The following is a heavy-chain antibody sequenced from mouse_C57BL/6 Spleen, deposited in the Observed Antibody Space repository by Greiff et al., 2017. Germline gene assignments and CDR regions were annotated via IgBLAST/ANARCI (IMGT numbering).Heavy chain of an antibody. CDR3: AREDSNHYYAMDY. V-gene: IGHV5-16*01. CDR1: GFTFSDYY. CDR2: INYDGSST. J-gene: IGHJ4*01. Sequence: EVKLMESEGGLVQPGSSMKLSCTASGFTFSDYYMAWVRQVPEKGLEWVANINYDGSSTYYLDSLKSRFIISRDNAKNILYLQMSSLKSEDTATYYCAREDSNHYYAMDYWGQGTSVTVAS. D-gene: IGHD2-5*01.